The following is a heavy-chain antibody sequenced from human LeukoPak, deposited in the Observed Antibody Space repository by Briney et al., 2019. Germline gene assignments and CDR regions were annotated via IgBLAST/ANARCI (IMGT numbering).Heavy chain of an antibody. J-gene: IGHJ4*02. CDR3: ARYFGYYDSSGFNVDY. CDR1: GYTFTVYY. D-gene: IGHD3-22*01. Sequence: ASVRVSSRVSGYTFTVYYMHWVPQAPGQGREGRGNINLSGGSTSYAQKFQGRVTMTSAMSTSTVYMELSSLRSEDTAVYYCARYFGYYDSSGFNVDYWGQGTLVTVSS. CDR2: INLSGGST. V-gene: IGHV1-46*01.